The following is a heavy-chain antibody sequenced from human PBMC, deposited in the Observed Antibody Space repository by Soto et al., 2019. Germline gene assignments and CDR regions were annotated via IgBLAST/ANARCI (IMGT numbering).Heavy chain of an antibody. D-gene: IGHD2-21*02. V-gene: IGHV3-30-3*01. CDR3: AAVTAGVTYGNGLS. J-gene: IGHJ4*02. CDR2: ISYDGNRQ. CDR1: GFSFSGYA. Sequence: QVQLVESGGGVVQPGRSLRLSCAASGFSFSGYALHWVRQAPGKGLECVAVISYDGNRQYYSDSVKGRFTISRDDSKKSLFLQMASLGLEDTAVYFCAAVTAGVTYGNGLSWGQGTLVTVSS.